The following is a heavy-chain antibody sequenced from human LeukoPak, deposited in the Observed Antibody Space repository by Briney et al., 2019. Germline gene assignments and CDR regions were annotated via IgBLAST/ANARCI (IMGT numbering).Heavy chain of an antibody. D-gene: IGHD3-10*02. CDR1: GLTVSSNY. CDR2: IYGGGTI. V-gene: IGHV3-66*01. Sequence: GGSLRLSCAASGLTVSSNYMSWVRQAPGKGLEWVSVIYGGGTIYYADSVKGRFTISRDNSKNTLYLQMNSLRAEDTAVYYCARCSPFEYWGQGTLVTHSS. CDR3: ARCSPFEY. J-gene: IGHJ4*02.